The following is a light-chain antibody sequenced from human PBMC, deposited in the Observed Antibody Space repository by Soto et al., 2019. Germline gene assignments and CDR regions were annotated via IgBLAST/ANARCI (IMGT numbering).Light chain of an antibody. V-gene: IGLV4-69*01. Sequence: QSVLTQSPSASASLGASVKLTCTLSSGHSNYAIAWHQQQSEKGPRYLMKLNSDGSHSKGDGIPDRFSGSSSGAERYLTISSLQSEDEADYYRQTWGSGIVVFGGGTQLTVL. CDR2: LNSDGSH. CDR3: QTWGSGIVV. J-gene: IGLJ2*01. CDR1: SGHSNYA.